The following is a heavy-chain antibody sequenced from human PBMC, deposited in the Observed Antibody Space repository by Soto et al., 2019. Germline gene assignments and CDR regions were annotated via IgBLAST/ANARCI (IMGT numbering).Heavy chain of an antibody. Sequence: GGSLRLSCAASGFTFRVYSMNWIRQAPGKGLEWVGLIRNKANGYATAYAPSVKGRITVSRDDSKNMAFLEMNSLKTEDTAVYYCGREGVALELDFWGQGTLVTVSS. CDR2: IRNKANGYAT. V-gene: IGHV3-73*01. CDR3: GREGVALELDF. J-gene: IGHJ4*02. CDR1: GFTFRVYS. D-gene: IGHD2-21*01.